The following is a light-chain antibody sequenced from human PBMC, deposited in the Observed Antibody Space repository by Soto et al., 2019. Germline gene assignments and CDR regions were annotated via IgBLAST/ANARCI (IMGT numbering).Light chain of an antibody. CDR2: AAS. CDR3: QQSYSTPVT. J-gene: IGKJ2*01. V-gene: IGKV1-39*01. CDR1: QSISSY. Sequence: DLQMTQSPSSLSASVGDRVTITCRASQSISSYLNWYQQKPGKAPKFLIYAASSLQSGVPSRFSGSGSGTDFTLTISSLQPEDFATYYCQQSYSTPVTFGQGTKLELK.